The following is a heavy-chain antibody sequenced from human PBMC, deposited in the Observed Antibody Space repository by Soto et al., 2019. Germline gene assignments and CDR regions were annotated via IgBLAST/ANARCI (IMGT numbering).Heavy chain of an antibody. Sequence: EVQLVESGGGLVQPGGSLRLSCAASGFTFSSYWMHWVRQVPGKGLVWVSRINNDGSSTSYADSVKGRFTISRDNAKNTLDLQMNSLRAEDMAVYYCARDGRMRDKTIVVVPAVGNERYYMDVWGKGTTVTVSS. J-gene: IGHJ6*03. CDR2: INNDGSST. CDR1: GFTFSSYW. CDR3: ARDGRMRDKTIVVVPAVGNERYYMDV. D-gene: IGHD2-2*01. V-gene: IGHV3-74*01.